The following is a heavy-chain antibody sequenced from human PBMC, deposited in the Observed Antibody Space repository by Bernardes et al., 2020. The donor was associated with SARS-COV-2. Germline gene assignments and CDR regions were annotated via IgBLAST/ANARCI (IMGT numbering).Heavy chain of an antibody. J-gene: IGHJ3*02. V-gene: IGHV3-30*18. CDR2: ISYEGSKR. D-gene: IGHD2-8*01. Sequence: GSLRLSCAASGFSVNNYAMHWVRQAPGKGLEWVADISYEGSKRNFADSVKGRITVSRDSAKNMVYLQMNSLRSEDTAVYYCAKARSLFMLYYDDAFDIWGQGTMVIVSS. CDR3: AKARSLFMLYYDDAFDI. CDR1: GFSVNNYA.